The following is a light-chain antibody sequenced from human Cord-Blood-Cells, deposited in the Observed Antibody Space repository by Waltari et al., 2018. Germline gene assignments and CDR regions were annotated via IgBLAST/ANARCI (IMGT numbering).Light chain of an antibody. Sequence: FTQSRRSVGLSVDLRATLTFSASQSVSSSYLAWYQQKPGQAPRLLIYGASSRDTGIPDKFSGCGSEICFTLTIRRLEPGEFAVYYWQQYGSSPYSFGQGTKVEIK. CDR3: QQYGSSPYS. J-gene: IGKJ2*03. CDR2: GAS. V-gene: IGKV3-20*01. CDR1: QSVSSSY.